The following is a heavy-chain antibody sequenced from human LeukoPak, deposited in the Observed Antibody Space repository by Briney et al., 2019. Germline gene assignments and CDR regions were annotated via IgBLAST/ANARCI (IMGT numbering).Heavy chain of an antibody. V-gene: IGHV3-7*03. CDR1: GFTFSESW. Sequence: GGSLRLSCVVSGFTFSESWMSWVRQAPGKGLGWVASLNLDGSDKYYVDSVKGRFTISRDNAKNSLYLQMDSLRVEDTAVYYCAKGKRYPDYWGQGTLVSVSS. J-gene: IGHJ4*02. CDR2: LNLDGSDK. CDR3: AKGKRYPDY. D-gene: IGHD1-1*01.